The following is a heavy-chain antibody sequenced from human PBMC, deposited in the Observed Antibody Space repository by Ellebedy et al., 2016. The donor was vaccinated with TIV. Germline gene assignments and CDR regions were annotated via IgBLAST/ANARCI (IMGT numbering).Heavy chain of an antibody. Sequence: GESLKISCSASGFTFSKYEMSWVRQAPGKGLQWISYLSISSSHIYYADSVKGRFTISRDKAKNSLFLQMNGLGAEATAGYYCAISTVMTHYKHWGQGTLVTVSS. V-gene: IGHV3-21*05. J-gene: IGHJ4*02. CDR1: GFTFSKYE. CDR3: AISTVMTHYKH. CDR2: LSISSSHI. D-gene: IGHD1-14*01.